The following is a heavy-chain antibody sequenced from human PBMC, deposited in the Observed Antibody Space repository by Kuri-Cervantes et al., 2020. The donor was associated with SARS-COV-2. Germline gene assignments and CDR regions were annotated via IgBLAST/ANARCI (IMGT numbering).Heavy chain of an antibody. J-gene: IGHJ6*02. CDR2: ISAYNGNT. CDR3: ARGFYYDILTGYPDCYYGMDV. D-gene: IGHD3-9*01. CDR1: GYTFTSYG. V-gene: IGHV1-18*01. Sequence: ASVKVSCKASGYTFTSYGISWVRQAPGQGLEWMGWISAYNGNTNYAQKLQGRVTITRDTSASTAYMELRSLRSDDTAVYYCARGFYYDILTGYPDCYYGMDVWGQGTTVTVSS.